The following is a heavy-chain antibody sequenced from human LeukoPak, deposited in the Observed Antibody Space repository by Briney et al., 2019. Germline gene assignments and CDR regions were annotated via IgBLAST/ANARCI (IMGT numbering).Heavy chain of an antibody. J-gene: IGHJ4*02. CDR1: GFTFSNYE. D-gene: IGHD6-6*01. Sequence: GGSLRLSCAASGFTFSNYEMNWVRQPPGKGLEFLSSINSNGDSTYHADSVKGRFTISRDNSRSTLYLQMRSLRPEDTAVYYCVKSGYSTSSDVDYWGQGTLVTVSS. CDR2: INSNGDST. V-gene: IGHV3-64D*09. CDR3: VKSGYSTSSDVDY.